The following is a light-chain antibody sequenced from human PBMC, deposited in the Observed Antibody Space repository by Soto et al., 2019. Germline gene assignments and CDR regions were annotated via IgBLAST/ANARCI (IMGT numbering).Light chain of an antibody. V-gene: IGKV1-33*01. CDR3: QQFQSLPMT. CDR1: QDITDN. J-gene: IGKJ5*01. CDR2: DAS. Sequence: DIHLTQAPSSLSASVGDRVTMTCQASQDITDNLNWYQHKEGEAPELLIYDASNLETGVPSRFSGRRSGTEFSLTINNLQPQDVATYYCQQFQSLPMTFGQGTRLEIK.